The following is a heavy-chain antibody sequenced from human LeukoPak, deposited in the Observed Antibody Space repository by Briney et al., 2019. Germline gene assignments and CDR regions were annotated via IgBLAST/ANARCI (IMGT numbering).Heavy chain of an antibody. Sequence: PGGSLRLSCAASGFTFSSDSMNWVRQAPGKGLEWVSSISSSTTYIYYADSVKGRFTISRDNAKNSLYLQMNSLRAEDTAVYYCARESSGWLYLDYWGQGTLVTVSS. V-gene: IGHV3-21*01. CDR3: ARESSGWLYLDY. J-gene: IGHJ4*02. CDR2: ISSSTTYI. D-gene: IGHD6-19*01. CDR1: GFTFSSDS.